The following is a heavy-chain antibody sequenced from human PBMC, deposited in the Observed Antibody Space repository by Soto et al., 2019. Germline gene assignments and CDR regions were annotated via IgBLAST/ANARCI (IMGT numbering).Heavy chain of an antibody. CDR1: GFTFSSYS. Sequence: GGSLRLSCAASGFTFSSYSMNWVRQAPGKGLEWVSSISSSSSYIYYADSVKGRFTISRDNAKNSLYLQMNSLRAEDTAVYYCARDGDPALQYSRGRYYFDYWGQGTLVTAPQ. V-gene: IGHV3-21*01. J-gene: IGHJ4*02. D-gene: IGHD6-19*01. CDR3: ARDGDPALQYSRGRYYFDY. CDR2: ISSSSSYI.